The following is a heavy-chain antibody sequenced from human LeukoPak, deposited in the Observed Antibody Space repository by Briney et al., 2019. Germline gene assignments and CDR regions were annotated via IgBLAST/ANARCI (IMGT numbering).Heavy chain of an antibody. V-gene: IGHV3-15*01. CDR2: IKSKTDGGTT. Sequence: PGGSLRLSCAASGFTFSNAWMSSVRQAPGKGLELVGRIKSKTDGGTTDYAAPVKGRFTISRDDSKNTLYLQMNSLKTEDTAVYYCTTARPYYYDSSGYYYFFDYWGQGTLVTVSS. J-gene: IGHJ4*02. CDR3: TTARPYYYDSSGYYYFFDY. CDR1: GFTFSNAW. D-gene: IGHD3-22*01.